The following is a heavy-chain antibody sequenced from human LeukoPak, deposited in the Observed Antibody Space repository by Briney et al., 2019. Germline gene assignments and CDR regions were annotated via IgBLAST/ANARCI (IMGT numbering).Heavy chain of an antibody. J-gene: IGHJ6*02. CDR1: GFTFSSYS. Sequence: KPGGSLRLSCAASGFTFSSYSMNWVRQAPGKGLEWDSSISSSSSYIYYADSVKGRFTISRDNAKNSLYLQMNSLRAEDTAVYYCARDQNYYYGMDVWGQGTTVTVSS. V-gene: IGHV3-21*01. CDR2: ISSSSSYI. CDR3: ARDQNYYYGMDV.